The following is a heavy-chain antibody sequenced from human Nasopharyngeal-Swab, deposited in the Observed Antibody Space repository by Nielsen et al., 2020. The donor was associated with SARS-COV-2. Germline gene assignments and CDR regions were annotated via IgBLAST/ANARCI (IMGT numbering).Heavy chain of an antibody. CDR3: ARVRELGYYMDV. V-gene: IGHV3-7*01. CDR2: IKQDGSEK. CDR1: GFTFSSYW. D-gene: IGHD1-7*01. J-gene: IGHJ6*03. Sequence: GESLKISCAASGFTFSSYWMGWVRQAPGKGLEWVANIKQDGSEKYYVDSVKGRFTISRDNAKNSLYLQMNSLRAEDTAVYYCARVRELGYYMDVWGKGTTVTVSS.